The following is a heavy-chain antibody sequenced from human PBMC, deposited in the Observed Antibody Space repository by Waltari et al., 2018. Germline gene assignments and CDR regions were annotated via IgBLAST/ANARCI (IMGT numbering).Heavy chain of an antibody. V-gene: IGHV3-53*01. CDR1: GFSVSNRY. CDR2: IYGVDST. CDR3: ATFSNWVHDTFDI. J-gene: IGHJ3*02. D-gene: IGHD3-16*01. Sequence: EVQLVESGGGLIQPGGSLRLSCAASGFSVSNRYGSWVRQAPGKGLEWISFIYGVDSTLYVDSVKGRFTVSRDNSKNTVHLQMNSVRVDDTAVYYCATFSNWVHDTFDIWGQGTLVSVSS.